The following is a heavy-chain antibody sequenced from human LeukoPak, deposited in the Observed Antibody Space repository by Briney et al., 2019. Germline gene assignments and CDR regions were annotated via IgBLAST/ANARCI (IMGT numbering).Heavy chain of an antibody. CDR3: AELGITMIGGV. V-gene: IGHV3-48*03. D-gene: IGHD3-10*02. J-gene: IGHJ6*04. CDR1: GFTFSSYE. CDR2: ISSSGITI. Sequence: GGSLRLSCAASGFTFSSYEMSCVRQAPGRGLEWVSYISSSGITIYYADSVKGRFTISRDNAKNSLYLQMNSLRAEDTAVYYCAELGITMIGGVWGKGTTVTISS.